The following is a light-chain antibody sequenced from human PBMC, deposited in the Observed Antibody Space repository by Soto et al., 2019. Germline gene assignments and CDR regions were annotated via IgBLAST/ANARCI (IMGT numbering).Light chain of an antibody. CDR3: SSYTDTDNLLYV. CDR1: SSDVGGYNY. Sequence: QSALTQPRSVSGSPGQSVTISCTGTSSDVGGYNYVSWYQQHPGKAPKLMIYDVSERPSGVPDRFSGSKSANTASLTVSGLQPEDEADYYCSSYTDTDNLLYVFGTGTKLTVL. J-gene: IGLJ1*01. V-gene: IGLV2-11*01. CDR2: DVS.